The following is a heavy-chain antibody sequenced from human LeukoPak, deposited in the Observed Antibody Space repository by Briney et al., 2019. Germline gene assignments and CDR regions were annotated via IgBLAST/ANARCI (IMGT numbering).Heavy chain of an antibody. Sequence: PGGSLRLSCAASGFTFDDYAMHWVRQAPGKGLEWVSGISWNSGSIGYADSVKGRFTISRDNAKNSLYLQMNSLRAEDTALYYCAKAGYSSGWTVELLLDYWGQGTLVTVSS. CDR1: GFTFDDYA. CDR2: ISWNSGSI. J-gene: IGHJ4*02. D-gene: IGHD6-19*01. V-gene: IGHV3-9*01. CDR3: AKAGYSSGWTVELLLDY.